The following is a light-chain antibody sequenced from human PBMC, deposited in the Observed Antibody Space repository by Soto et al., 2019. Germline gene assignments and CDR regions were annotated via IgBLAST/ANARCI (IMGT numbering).Light chain of an antibody. CDR1: QSVSSN. CDR2: GAS. J-gene: IGKJ5*01. V-gene: IGKV3D-15*01. Sequence: EIVMTQSPGTLYVSPGERATLSCRASQSVSSNLAWYQQRPGQPPRLLIYGASTRATGIPARFSGSGSGTEFTLTISSLQSEDFAVYYYQLSRDWPPITFGQVTRLEVK. CDR3: QLSRDWPPIT.